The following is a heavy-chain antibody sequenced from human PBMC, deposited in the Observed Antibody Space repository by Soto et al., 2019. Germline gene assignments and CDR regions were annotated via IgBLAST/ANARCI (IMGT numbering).Heavy chain of an antibody. J-gene: IGHJ3*02. CDR3: ARRYSSAFDI. V-gene: IGHV4-39*01. CDR2: IYYSGSA. D-gene: IGHD6-13*01. Sequence: PSETLSLTCTVSGGSISTSDYYWGWIRQPPGKGLEWIGNIYYSGSASYNPSLKSRVAISIDTSKNQFSLKLSSVTAADTAVYYCARRYSSAFDIWGQGTMVTVS. CDR1: GGSISTSDYY.